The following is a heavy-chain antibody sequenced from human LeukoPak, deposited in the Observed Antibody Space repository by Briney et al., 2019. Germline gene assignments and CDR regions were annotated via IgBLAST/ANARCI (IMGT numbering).Heavy chain of an antibody. CDR2: ISSSSSYI. J-gene: IGHJ4*02. CDR3: AREGWTHFDY. CDR1: GFTFSSYS. D-gene: IGHD6-19*01. Sequence: GGSLRLSCAASGFTFSSYSMNWVRQAPGKGLEWVSSISSSSSYIYYADSVKGRFTISRDNAKNSLYLQMNSLRAEDTAVYYCAREGWTHFDYWGQGTWSPSPQ. V-gene: IGHV3-21*01.